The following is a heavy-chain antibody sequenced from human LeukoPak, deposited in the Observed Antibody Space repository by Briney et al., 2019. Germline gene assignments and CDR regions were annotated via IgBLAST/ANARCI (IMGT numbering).Heavy chain of an antibody. V-gene: IGHV3-23*01. D-gene: IGHD3-16*01. CDR3: AKVELWSYYYYYGMDV. J-gene: IGHJ6*02. CDR2: ISGSGGST. Sequence: GGSLRLSCAASGFTFSSYAMSWVRQAPGKGLEWVSAISGSGGSTYYADSVKGRFTISRDNSKNTLYLQMNSLRAEDTAVYYCAKVELWSYYYYYGMDVWGQGTTVTVSS. CDR1: GFTFSSYA.